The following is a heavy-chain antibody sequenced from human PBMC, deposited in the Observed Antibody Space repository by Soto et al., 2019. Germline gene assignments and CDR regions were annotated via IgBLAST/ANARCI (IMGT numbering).Heavy chain of an antibody. J-gene: IGHJ6*03. CDR2: ISGSGGST. D-gene: IGHD3-3*01. V-gene: IGHV3-23*01. Sequence: GGSLRLSCAASGFTFSSYAMTWVRQAPGKGLEWVSAISGSGGSTYYADSVKGRFTISRDNSKNTLYLQMNSLRAEDTAVYYCAKEGKRHYDFWSGYTSPYYMDVWGKGTTVTVSS. CDR1: GFTFSSYA. CDR3: AKEGKRHYDFWSGYTSPYYMDV.